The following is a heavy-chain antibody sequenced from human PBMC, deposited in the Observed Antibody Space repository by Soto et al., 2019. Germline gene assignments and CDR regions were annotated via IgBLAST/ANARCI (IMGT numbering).Heavy chain of an antibody. CDR1: GFTFSDYY. V-gene: IGHV3-11*01. J-gene: IGHJ4*02. CDR2: ISSGGSTI. D-gene: IGHD3-22*01. Sequence: PGGSLRLSCAASGFTFSDYYMSWIRQAPGKGLEWVSYISSGGSTIEYADSVKGRFSISRDNAKNSLFLQMNSLRAEDTAVYYCARVRNYYDSSGFDYWGQGTLVTVSS. CDR3: ARVRNYYDSSGFDY.